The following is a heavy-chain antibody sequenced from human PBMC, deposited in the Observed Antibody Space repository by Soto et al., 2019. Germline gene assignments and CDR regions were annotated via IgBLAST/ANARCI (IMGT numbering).Heavy chain of an antibody. CDR1: GGSISTYY. J-gene: IGHJ4*02. V-gene: IGHV4-59*12. D-gene: IGHD6-13*01. Sequence: QVQLQESGPGLVKPSETLSLTCTVSGGSISTYYWSWIRQPPGKGLEWIGYIYYRASPNYNPSLKSRATISVDTSKNQFSLKLSSVTATDTAVYYCAGDLGSSGYYGYWGQGTVVTVSS. CDR3: AGDLGSSGYYGY. CDR2: IYYRASP.